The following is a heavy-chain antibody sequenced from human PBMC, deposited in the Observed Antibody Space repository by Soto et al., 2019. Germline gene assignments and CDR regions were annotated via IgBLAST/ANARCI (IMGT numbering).Heavy chain of an antibody. CDR2: ISSSSSYI. J-gene: IGHJ4*02. Sequence: PGGSLRLSCAASGFTFSSYSMNWVRQAPGKGLEWVSSISSSSSYIYYADSVKGRFTISRDNAKNSLYLQMNSLRAEDTAVYYCGLLGGYSYGEIDYWGQGTLVTVSS. CDR3: GLLGGYSYGEIDY. D-gene: IGHD5-18*01. CDR1: GFTFSSYS. V-gene: IGHV3-21*01.